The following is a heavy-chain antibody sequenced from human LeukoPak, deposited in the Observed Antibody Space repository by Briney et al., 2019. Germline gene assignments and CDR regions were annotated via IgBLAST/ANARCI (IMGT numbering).Heavy chain of an antibody. CDR1: GYIFTSYY. J-gene: IGHJ4*02. Sequence: GASVKVSCKASGYIFTSYYMHWVRQAPGQGLEWMGIINPSGGSTSYAQKFQGRVTMTRDMSTSTVYMELSSLRSEDTAVYYCARVSPLYYFDYWGQGTLVTVSS. CDR2: INPSGGST. V-gene: IGHV1-46*01. CDR3: ARVSPLYYFDY.